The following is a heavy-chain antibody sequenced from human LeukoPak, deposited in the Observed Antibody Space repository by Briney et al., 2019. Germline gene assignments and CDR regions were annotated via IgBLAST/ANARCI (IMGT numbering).Heavy chain of an antibody. D-gene: IGHD1-26*01. V-gene: IGHV3-23*01. CDR3: AKGGAQV. Sequence: GGSLRLSCAASGFTFSSYGMSWVRQAPGKGLEWVSAITGNGGTTYYADSVKGRFTISRDNSRNTVYLQMNSLRVEDTAVYYCAKGGAQVGGQGTLVTVSS. CDR2: ITGNGGTT. CDR1: GFTFSSYG. J-gene: IGHJ4*02.